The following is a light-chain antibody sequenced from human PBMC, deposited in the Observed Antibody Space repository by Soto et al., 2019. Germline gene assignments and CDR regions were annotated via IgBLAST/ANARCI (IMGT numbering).Light chain of an antibody. CDR1: SSDVGGYNF. Sequence: QSALTQPASVSGSPGRSITISCTGTSSDVGGYNFVSWYQQHPGKAPKLMIYDVSNRPSGISNRFSGSKSGNTASLTISGLQAEDEAEYYCSSYASSSTWVFGGGTKVTVL. J-gene: IGLJ3*02. CDR2: DVS. CDR3: SSYASSSTWV. V-gene: IGLV2-14*01.